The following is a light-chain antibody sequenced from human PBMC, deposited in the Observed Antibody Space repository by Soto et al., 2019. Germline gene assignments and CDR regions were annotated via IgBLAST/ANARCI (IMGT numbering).Light chain of an antibody. V-gene: IGKV1-5*03. CDR1: QTINSW. J-gene: IGKJ5*01. Sequence: DIQMTQSPSTLSASVGDRVTITCRASQTINSWLAWYQQKPGTAPKLLIYKASTLESGVPSRFSGSGSGTEFTLTISTLQPDDFATYYCQQYDCYSRITFGQGTRLEMK. CDR2: KAS. CDR3: QQYDCYSRIT.